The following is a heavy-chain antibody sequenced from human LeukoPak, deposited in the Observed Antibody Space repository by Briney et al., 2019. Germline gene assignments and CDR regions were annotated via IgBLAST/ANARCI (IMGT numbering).Heavy chain of an antibody. J-gene: IGHJ3*02. CDR1: GFTFSSYS. Sequence: GGSLRLSCAASGFTFSSYSMNRVRQAPGKGLEWVSSISSSSVYIYYADSVKGRFTISRDNAKNSLCLQMNSLRAEDTAVYYCARNEPLVDDAFDIWGQGTMVTVSS. CDR3: ARNEPLVDDAFDI. V-gene: IGHV3-21*01. D-gene: IGHD2-8*02. CDR2: ISSSSVYI.